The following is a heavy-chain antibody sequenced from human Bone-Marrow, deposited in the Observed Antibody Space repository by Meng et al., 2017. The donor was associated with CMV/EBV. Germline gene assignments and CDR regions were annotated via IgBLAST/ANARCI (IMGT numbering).Heavy chain of an antibody. Sequence: SVKVSCKASGYTFSSYGISWVRQAPGQGLEWMGWISGYNGNTKYAQNLQGRISMATDTSTSTAYMKLTSLRSDDTAVYYCARDRDYYGSGSHSNWEAFDIWGQGTRVTVSS. CDR3: ARDRDYYGSGSHSNWEAFDI. CDR1: GYTFSSYG. CDR2: ISGYNGNT. D-gene: IGHD3-10*01. V-gene: IGHV1-18*01. J-gene: IGHJ3*02.